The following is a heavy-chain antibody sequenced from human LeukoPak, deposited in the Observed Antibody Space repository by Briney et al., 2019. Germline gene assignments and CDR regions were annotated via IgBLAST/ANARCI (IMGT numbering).Heavy chain of an antibody. D-gene: IGHD3-10*01. CDR3: ARVGGLGEFDP. J-gene: IGHJ5*02. V-gene: IGHV6-1*01. Sequence: SQTLSLTCDISGESVSSKNGAWNWIRQSPSRGLEWLGRTYYRSKWYTDYAVSMNGRITISPDTSKNQFSLQLNSVTPDDTAVYYCARVGGLGEFDPWGQGTLVTVSS. CDR2: TYYRSKWYT. CDR1: GESVSSKNGA.